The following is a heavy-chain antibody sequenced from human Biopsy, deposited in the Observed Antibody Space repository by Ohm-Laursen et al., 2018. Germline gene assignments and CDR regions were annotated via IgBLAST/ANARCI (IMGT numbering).Heavy chain of an antibody. Sequence: SVKVSCQAPGGTFRNYGVNWVRQAPGQGLEWLGGNIPILGTGNYAQKFQDRVTVAADTSTSTATMELRSLRSDDTAVYYCATKLTGYFHHWGQGTLVIVSS. CDR2: NIPILGTG. CDR3: ATKLTGYFHH. J-gene: IGHJ1*01. D-gene: IGHD3-9*01. CDR1: GGTFRNYG. V-gene: IGHV1-69*06.